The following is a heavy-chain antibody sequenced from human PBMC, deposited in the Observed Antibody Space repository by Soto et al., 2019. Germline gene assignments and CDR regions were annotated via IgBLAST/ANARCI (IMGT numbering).Heavy chain of an antibody. D-gene: IGHD6-19*01. Sequence: GGSLRLSCAASGSIFNNFAMSWVRRAPGKGLEWVSAISGGGDNTYYADSVKGRFIISRDNTKNTVYLQMNSLRAEDTAVYYCAKRKCQSVSGSGCNRFEYWGQGTLVTVS. J-gene: IGHJ4*02. V-gene: IGHV3-23*01. CDR3: AKRKCQSVSGSGCNRFEY. CDR2: ISGGGDNT. CDR1: GSIFNNFA.